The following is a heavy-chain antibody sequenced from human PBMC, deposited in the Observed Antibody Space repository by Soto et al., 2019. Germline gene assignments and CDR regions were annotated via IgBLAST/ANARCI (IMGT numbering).Heavy chain of an antibody. CDR1: GYIFTSYG. J-gene: IGHJ6*02. Sequence: QVQLVQSEAEVKKPGASVKVSCKTSGYIFTSYGISWVRQAPGQGLEWMGWISTHNGNTNYAQKLQDRVTMTTDTSTSTVYMELRSLRSDDTAVYYCARENSYYGSGTYYFYGMDVWGHGTTVTVSS. CDR3: ARENSYYGSGTYYFYGMDV. CDR2: ISTHNGNT. D-gene: IGHD3-10*01. V-gene: IGHV1-18*01.